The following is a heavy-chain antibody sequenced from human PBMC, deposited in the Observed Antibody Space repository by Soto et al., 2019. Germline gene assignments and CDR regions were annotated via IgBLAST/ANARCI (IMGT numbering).Heavy chain of an antibody. J-gene: IGHJ4*02. Sequence: HVLLVRYGPEVRKPGASVNVSCMASGDSFSKFGINWVRQAPGQGLEWMGWISGYSGQTNYAQKFQGRVTMTRDTSTTTAYMELRTLRSDDTAVYFCASDHSGPDWGQGTLVTVSS. D-gene: IGHD6-25*01. V-gene: IGHV1-18*01. CDR1: GDSFSKFG. CDR3: ASDHSGPD. CDR2: ISGYSGQT.